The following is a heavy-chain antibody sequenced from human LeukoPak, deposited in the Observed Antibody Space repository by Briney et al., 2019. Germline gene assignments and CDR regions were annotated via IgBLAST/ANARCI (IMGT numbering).Heavy chain of an antibody. CDR3: AKDQGLTRD. CDR1: GFTFSSYG. J-gene: IGHJ3*01. CDR2: ISYDGSNK. Sequence: GGSLRLSCAASGFTFSSYGVHWVRQAPGKGLEWVAVISYDGSNKYYADSVKGRFTISRDNSKYTLYLQMNSLRAEDTAVYYCAKDQGLTRDWGQGTMVTVSS. V-gene: IGHV3-30*18. D-gene: IGHD2-2*01.